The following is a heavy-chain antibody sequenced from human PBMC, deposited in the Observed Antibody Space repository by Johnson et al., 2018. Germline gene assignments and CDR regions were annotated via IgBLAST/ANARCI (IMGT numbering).Heavy chain of an antibody. V-gene: IGHV3-33*08. CDR2: IWYDGSNK. J-gene: IGHJ3*02. Sequence: QVQLVESGGDVVQPGRSLRLSCAASGFTFSSYGMHWVRQAPGKGLEWVAVIWYDGSNKYYADSVKGRFTISRDNSKNTLYLQRNSLRAEDTAVYYCARPIEASDAFDIWGQGTMVTVSS. D-gene: IGHD3-22*01. CDR3: ARPIEASDAFDI. CDR1: GFTFSSYG.